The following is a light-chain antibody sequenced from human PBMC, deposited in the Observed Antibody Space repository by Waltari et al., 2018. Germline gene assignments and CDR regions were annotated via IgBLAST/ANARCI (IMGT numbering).Light chain of an antibody. CDR1: QSVLYSSNNKNY. J-gene: IGKJ4*01. CDR3: QQYYSTPLT. Sequence: DIVMTQSPDSLAVSLGERATINCKSSQSVLYSSNNKNYLAWYQQKPGQPPKLLIYWASTRESGVPDRFSGSGSGTDFTLTISSLQAADVAVYYCQQYYSTPLTFGGGTKAEIK. CDR2: WAS. V-gene: IGKV4-1*01.